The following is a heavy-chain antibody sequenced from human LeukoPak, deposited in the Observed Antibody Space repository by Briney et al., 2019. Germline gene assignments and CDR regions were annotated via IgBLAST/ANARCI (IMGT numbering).Heavy chain of an antibody. Sequence: ASVKVSCKASGYTFISYFIHWVRQAPGQGLEWMGIINPSAGTTTYAQKFQGRLTMTRDTSTSTVQMELSSLRFEDTAVYYCARVQELSRQYYYYGMDVWDQGTTVTVSS. J-gene: IGHJ6*02. CDR1: GYTFISYF. CDR3: ARVQELSRQYYYYGMDV. CDR2: INPSAGTT. V-gene: IGHV1-46*01. D-gene: IGHD3-16*01.